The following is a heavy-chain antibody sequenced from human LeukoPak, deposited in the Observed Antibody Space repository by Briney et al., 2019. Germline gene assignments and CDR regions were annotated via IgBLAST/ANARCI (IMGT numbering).Heavy chain of an antibody. CDR3: ARERGYCSSTSCPFDY. J-gene: IGHJ4*02. CDR2: IYYSGST. D-gene: IGHD2-2*01. V-gene: IGHV4-61*01. Sequence: SETLSLTCTVSGGSISSSSYYWSWIRQPPGKGLEWIGYIYYSGSTNYNPSLKSRVTISVDTSKNQFSLKLSSVTAADTAVYYCARERGYCSSTSCPFDYWGQGTLVTVSS. CDR1: GGSISSSSYY.